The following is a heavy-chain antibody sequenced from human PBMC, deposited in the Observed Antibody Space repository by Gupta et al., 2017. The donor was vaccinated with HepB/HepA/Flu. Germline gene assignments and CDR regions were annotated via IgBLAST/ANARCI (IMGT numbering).Heavy chain of an antibody. Sequence: QLQLQESGPGLVKPSETLSLSCTVAGDSSSRSSNHWGWIRQSPGEGLEWIASIHYTGTTYYSPSLGSRVTISVDTSKSQFSLKLSSVTAADTAVYYCAREGYWPTNYIDVWGKGTTVTVSS. D-gene: IGHD2-15*01. CDR1: GDSSSRSSNH. V-gene: IGHV4-39*02. CDR3: AREGYWPTNYIDV. CDR2: IHYTGTT. J-gene: IGHJ6*03.